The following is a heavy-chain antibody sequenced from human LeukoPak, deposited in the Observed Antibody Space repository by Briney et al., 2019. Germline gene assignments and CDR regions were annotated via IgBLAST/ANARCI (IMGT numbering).Heavy chain of an antibody. J-gene: IGHJ6*02. CDR3: ARDPTRPTGPPYGMDV. D-gene: IGHD1-14*01. Sequence: GGSLRLSCAASGFTFSSYWIHWVRQAPGKGLVWVSRINSGGGDSIYADSVKGRFTISRDNAQNTVYLQMNSLRAEDTAVYYCARDPTRPTGPPYGMDVWGQGTTVTVSS. V-gene: IGHV3-74*01. CDR1: GFTFSSYW. CDR2: INSGGGDS.